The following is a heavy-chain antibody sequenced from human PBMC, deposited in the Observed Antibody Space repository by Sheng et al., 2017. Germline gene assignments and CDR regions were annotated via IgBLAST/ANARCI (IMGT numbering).Heavy chain of an antibody. J-gene: IGHJ3*02. V-gene: IGHV4-38-2*01. CDR3: ARVHITMVRGVIMVGAFDI. CDR1: GYSISSGYY. D-gene: IGHD3-10*01. Sequence: QVQLQESGPGLVKPSETLSLTCAVSGYSISSGYYWGWIRQPPGKGLEWIGSIYHSGSTYYNPSLKSRVTISVDTSKNQFSLKLSSVTAADTAVYYCARVHITMVRGVIMVGAFDIWGQGDKVVTVFS. CDR2: IYHSGST.